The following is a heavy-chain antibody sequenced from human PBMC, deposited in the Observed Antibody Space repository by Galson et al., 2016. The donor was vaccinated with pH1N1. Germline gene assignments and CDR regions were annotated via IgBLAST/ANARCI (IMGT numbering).Heavy chain of an antibody. J-gene: IGHJ4*02. CDR2: ISWNSNSI. Sequence: SLRLSCAASGFAFDDFAMHWVRHVPGKGLEWVSGISWNSNSIGYADSVKGRFTISRDSAKKSLFLQMNSLRVEDTALYYCAKGAGRYYFGSGRFNYWGQGTQVTVSS. CDR3: AKGAGRYYFGSGRFNY. V-gene: IGHV3-9*01. D-gene: IGHD3-10*01. CDR1: GFAFDDFA.